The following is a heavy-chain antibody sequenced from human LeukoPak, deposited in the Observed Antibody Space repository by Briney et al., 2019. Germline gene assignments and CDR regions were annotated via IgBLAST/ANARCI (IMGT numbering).Heavy chain of an antibody. CDR1: GFTFSSYA. V-gene: IGHV3-30-3*01. CDR3: AKGYEAGSSYFDY. D-gene: IGHD3-16*01. CDR2: ISYDGSNK. J-gene: IGHJ4*02. Sequence: GRSLRLSCAASGFTFSSYAMHWVRQAPGKGLEWVAVISYDGSNKYYADSVKGRFTISRDNSKNTLYLQMNSLRAEDTAVYYCAKGYEAGSSYFDYWGQGTLVTVSS.